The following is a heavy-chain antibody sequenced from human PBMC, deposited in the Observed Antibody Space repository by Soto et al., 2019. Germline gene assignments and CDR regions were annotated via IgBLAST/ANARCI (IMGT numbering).Heavy chain of an antibody. J-gene: IGHJ6*02. CDR2: IGTAGDT. V-gene: IGHV3-13*01. D-gene: IGHD4-4*01. Sequence: GGSLRLSCAASGFTFSSYDMHWVRQATGKGLEWVSAIGTAGDTYYPGSVKGRFTISRENAKNSLYLQMNSLRAGDTAVYYRARDLYSNYGYYYGMDVWGQGTTVTVSS. CDR3: ARDLYSNYGYYYGMDV. CDR1: GFTFSSYD.